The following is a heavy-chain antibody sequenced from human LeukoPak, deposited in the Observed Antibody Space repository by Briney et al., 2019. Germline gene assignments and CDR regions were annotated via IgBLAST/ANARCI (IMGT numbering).Heavy chain of an antibody. CDR2: IIPIFGTA. CDR3: ARGWFFGVVILSWFDP. CDR1: GGTFSSYA. J-gene: IGHJ5*02. V-gene: IGHV1-69*13. D-gene: IGHD3-3*01. Sequence: SVKVSCKASGGTFSSYAISWVRQAPGQGLEWMGGIIPIFGTANYAQKFQGRVTITADESTSTAYMELSSLRSEDTAVYYCARGWFFGVVILSWFDPWGQGTLVTVSS.